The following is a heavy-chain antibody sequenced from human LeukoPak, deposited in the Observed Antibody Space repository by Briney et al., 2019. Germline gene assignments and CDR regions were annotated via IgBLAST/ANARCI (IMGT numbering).Heavy chain of an antibody. V-gene: IGHV3-30*02. Sequence: GGSLRLSCAASGFTFSRYGMHWFRQAPGKGLEWVTFIEYDERNQHYADSVKGRFTISRDNSKNTLFLLMDSLRDEDTAVSYCAKLACSGGSCYLGEVAHWGQGTLVTVSS. D-gene: IGHD2-15*01. J-gene: IGHJ4*02. CDR3: AKLACSGGSCYLGEVAH. CDR2: IEYDERNQ. CDR1: GFTFSRYG.